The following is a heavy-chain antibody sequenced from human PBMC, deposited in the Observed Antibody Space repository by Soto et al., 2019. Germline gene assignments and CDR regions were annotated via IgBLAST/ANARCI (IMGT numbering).Heavy chain of an antibody. Sequence: GASVKVSCKASGYTLNSYGISWVRQDPGQGLEWMGRISAYNGNTNYAQKLQGRVTMTTDTSTSTAYMELRSLRSDDTAVYYCARVVGALGHWFDPWGQGTLVTVSS. J-gene: IGHJ5*02. CDR1: GYTLNSYG. CDR3: ARVVGALGHWFDP. D-gene: IGHD1-26*01. V-gene: IGHV1-18*01. CDR2: ISAYNGNT.